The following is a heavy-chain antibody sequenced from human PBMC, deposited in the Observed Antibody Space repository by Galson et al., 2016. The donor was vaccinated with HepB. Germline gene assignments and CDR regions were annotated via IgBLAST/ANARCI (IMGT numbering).Heavy chain of an antibody. J-gene: IGHJ4*02. D-gene: IGHD3-22*01. Sequence: SETLSLTCIVSGGSIYSYYWTWIRQSPGKGLEWIGYVNYSGTTNYNPSLRSRVTISIDTSKTQFSLKLTSVTAADTAVYYCARINDHDSSGYLDYWGQGILVTVSS. CDR3: ARINDHDSSGYLDY. CDR1: GGSIYSYY. CDR2: VNYSGTT. V-gene: IGHV4-59*01.